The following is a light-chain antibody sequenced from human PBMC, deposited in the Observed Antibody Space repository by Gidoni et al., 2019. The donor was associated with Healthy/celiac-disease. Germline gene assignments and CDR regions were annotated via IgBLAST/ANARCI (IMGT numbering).Light chain of an antibody. CDR2: AAS. J-gene: IGKJ2*01. Sequence: DLQLTQSPSSLSASVGDRVTITCRASQSISSYLNWYQQKPGKAPKRLIYAASRLQSGVPSRFSGSGSGTDFTLTISRLQTEDFATYYCQQRYSTPYTFGQGTKLEIK. CDR1: QSISSY. V-gene: IGKV1-39*01. CDR3: QQRYSTPYT.